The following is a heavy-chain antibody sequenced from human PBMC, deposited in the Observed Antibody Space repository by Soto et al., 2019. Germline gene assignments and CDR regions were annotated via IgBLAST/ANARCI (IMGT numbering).Heavy chain of an antibody. CDR2: ICNAGNT. D-gene: IGHD2-21*02. Sequence: GGSLRLSCAASGFTVSSYYMNWARQAPGKGLEWVSAICNAGNTYYAGSAKGRFTISRENAKNSLYLQMNSLRAGDTAVYYCARTRDYYFDYWGQGTLVTVSS. V-gene: IGHV3-13*01. J-gene: IGHJ4*02. CDR3: ARTRDYYFDY. CDR1: GFTVSSYY.